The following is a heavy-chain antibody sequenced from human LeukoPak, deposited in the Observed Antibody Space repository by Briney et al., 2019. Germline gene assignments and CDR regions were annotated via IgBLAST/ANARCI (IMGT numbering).Heavy chain of an antibody. CDR3: ARAPVAVNYFDY. CDR1: GFTFSSYA. J-gene: IGHJ4*02. D-gene: IGHD6-19*01. CDR2: ISGSGGST. V-gene: IGHV3-23*01. Sequence: GSLRLSCAASGFTFSSYAMSWVRQAPGKGLEWVSAISGSGGSTYYADSVKGRFTISRDNSKNTLYLQMNSLRAEDTAVYYCARAPVAVNYFDYWGQGTLVTVSS.